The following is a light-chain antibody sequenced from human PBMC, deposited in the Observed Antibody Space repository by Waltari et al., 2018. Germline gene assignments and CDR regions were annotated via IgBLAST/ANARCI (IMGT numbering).Light chain of an antibody. Sequence: DFVMTQSPDSLAVSLGERATINCKSSQSLLYTSNYKNYLAWYQQKPGQPPKVLIYWASTRESGVPDRLSGSGSGTDFTLTISSLQAEDVAVYYCQQYYSRHSYTFGQGTKLEIK. J-gene: IGKJ2*01. V-gene: IGKV4-1*01. CDR2: WAS. CDR1: QSLLYTSNYKNY. CDR3: QQYYSRHSYT.